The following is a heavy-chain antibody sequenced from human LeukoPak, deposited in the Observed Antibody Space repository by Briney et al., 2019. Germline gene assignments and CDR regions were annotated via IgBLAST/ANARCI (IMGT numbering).Heavy chain of an antibody. Sequence: GGSLRLSCAASGFTFSSYWMHWVRQAPGKGLVWVSRINSDGSRTSYADSVKGRFTISRDNAKNTLYMHVNSLRAEDTAVYYCARERQWLTHAFDIWGQGTMVTVSS. J-gene: IGHJ3*02. CDR2: INSDGSRT. CDR1: GFTFSSYW. CDR3: ARERQWLTHAFDI. V-gene: IGHV3-74*01. D-gene: IGHD6-19*01.